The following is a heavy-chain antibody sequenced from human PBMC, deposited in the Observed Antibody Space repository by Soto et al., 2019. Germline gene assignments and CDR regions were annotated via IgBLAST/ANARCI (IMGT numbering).Heavy chain of an antibody. V-gene: IGHV4-4*02. CDR1: GGSISSSNW. CDR3: ARFMTMVTNLAFDI. J-gene: IGHJ3*02. CDR2: IYHSGST. Sequence: QVQLQESGPGLVKPSGTLSLTCAVSGGSISSSNWWSWARQLPGKGLEWTGEIYHSGSTNHNPSLKSRVTVSVATSKNQFSLNLSSVPAADTAVYYCARFMTMVTNLAFDIWRQGTMVTVSA. D-gene: IGHD4-17*01.